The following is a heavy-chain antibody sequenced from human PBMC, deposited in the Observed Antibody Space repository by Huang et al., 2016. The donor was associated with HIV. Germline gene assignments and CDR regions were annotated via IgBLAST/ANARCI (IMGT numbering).Heavy chain of an antibody. CDR1: GFTVSSHY. CDR3: AREGQAQGYRMGSWDY. Sequence: EVQLVESGGGLIEPGGSLRLSCAASGFTVSSHYMSWVSKAPGKGPEWLSYIQIGGSTYYRDSWNGRFTISRDNSKNTLYLQMSSLRVEDTAIYYCAREGQAQGYRMGSWDYWGQGTLVAVSS. J-gene: IGHJ4*02. D-gene: IGHD3-16*02. CDR2: IQIGGST. V-gene: IGHV3-53*01.